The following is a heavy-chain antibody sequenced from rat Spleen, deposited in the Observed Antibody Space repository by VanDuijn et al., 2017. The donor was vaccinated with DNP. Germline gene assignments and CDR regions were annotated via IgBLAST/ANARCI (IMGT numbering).Heavy chain of an antibody. CDR3: ARAREIWLLLQWYFDY. D-gene: IGHD1-1*01. V-gene: IGHV5-20*01. Sequence: EVQLVESGGGLVQPGRSLKLSCAASGFTFTDYYMAWVRQAPTKGLEWVASSSYDGDTTYYRDSVKGRFTISRDNAKNSLFLQMDSLRSEDSATYYCARAREIWLLLQWYFDYWGQGVMVTVSS. CDR1: GFTFTDYY. CDR2: SSYDGDTT. J-gene: IGHJ2*01.